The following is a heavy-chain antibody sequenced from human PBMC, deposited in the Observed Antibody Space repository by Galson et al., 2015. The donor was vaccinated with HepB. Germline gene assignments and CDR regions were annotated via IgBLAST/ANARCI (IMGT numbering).Heavy chain of an antibody. Sequence: SLRLSCAASGFTFSSYAMHWVRQAPGKGLEYVSAISSNGGSTYYADSVKGRFTISRDNSKNTLYLQMSSLRAEDTAVYYCVKDNPWELLGEGAFDIWGQGTMVTVSS. CDR2: ISSNGGST. J-gene: IGHJ3*02. CDR1: GFTFSSYA. CDR3: VKDNPWELLGEGAFDI. D-gene: IGHD1-26*01. V-gene: IGHV3-64D*06.